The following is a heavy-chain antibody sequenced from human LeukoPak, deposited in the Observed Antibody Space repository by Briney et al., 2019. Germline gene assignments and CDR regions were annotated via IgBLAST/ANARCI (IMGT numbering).Heavy chain of an antibody. J-gene: IGHJ4*02. CDR2: INTYNGNT. CDR1: GYTFTSYG. D-gene: IGHD6-13*01. Sequence: GASVTVPCKASGYTFTSYGISWVRQAPGQGLEWMGWINTYNGNTNYAQKLQGRVTMTTDTSTSTAYMELWSLRSDDTAVYYCARDTLIHSSSWPLDCWGQGRLVTVSS. V-gene: IGHV1-18*01. CDR3: ARDTLIHSSSWPLDC.